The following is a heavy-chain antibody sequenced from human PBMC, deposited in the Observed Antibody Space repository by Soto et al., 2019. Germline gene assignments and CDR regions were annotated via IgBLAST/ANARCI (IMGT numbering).Heavy chain of an antibody. J-gene: IGHJ4*02. Sequence: QVQLVEAGGGLVKPGGSLRRSCAASGFTFSDYYMSWILQAPGKGLEWVSYISSSGNTIYYADSVKGRFTISRDNAKNSLYLQMNSLRAEDTAVYYCARVANHPYDDFWSGYFDYWGQGTLVTVSS. CDR3: ARVANHPYDDFWSGYFDY. D-gene: IGHD3-3*01. V-gene: IGHV3-11*01. CDR1: GFTFSDYY. CDR2: ISSSGNTI.